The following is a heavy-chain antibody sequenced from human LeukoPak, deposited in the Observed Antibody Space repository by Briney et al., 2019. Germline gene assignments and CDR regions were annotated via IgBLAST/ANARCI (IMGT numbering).Heavy chain of an antibody. V-gene: IGHV3-30*18. CDR3: AKGPLRGTAAAIDY. J-gene: IGHJ4*02. CDR1: GFTFNNYG. Sequence: GGSLRPSCAASGFTFNNYGMHWVRQAPGKGLEWVAVISYDGRNKHYPDSVKGRFTISRDISTDTLWLQMDSLRTEDTAVYYCAKGPLRGTAAAIDYWGQGTLVTVSS. D-gene: IGHD2-2*01. CDR2: ISYDGRNK.